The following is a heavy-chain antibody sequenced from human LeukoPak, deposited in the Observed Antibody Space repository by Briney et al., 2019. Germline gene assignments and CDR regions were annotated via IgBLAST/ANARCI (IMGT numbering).Heavy chain of an antibody. J-gene: IGHJ4*02. CDR2: ISYDGSNK. V-gene: IGHV3-30-3*01. D-gene: IGHD2-15*01. Sequence: PGRSLRLSCAASGFTFSSYAMHWVRQAPAKGLEWVAVISYDGSNKYYADSVKGRFTISRDNSKNTLYLQMNSLRAEDTAVYYCARADPYCSGGSCSSFAYWGQGTLVTVSS. CDR1: GFTFSSYA. CDR3: ARADPYCSGGSCSSFAY.